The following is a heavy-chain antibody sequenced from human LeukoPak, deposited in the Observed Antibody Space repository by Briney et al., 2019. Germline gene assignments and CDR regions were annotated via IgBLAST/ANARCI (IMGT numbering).Heavy chain of an antibody. D-gene: IGHD3-10*01. CDR2: INHSGST. CDR3: ARGLRYYYGSGSYYNFDY. Sequence: SETLSLTCAVYGGSFSGYYWSWIRQPPGKGLEWIGEINHSGSTNYNPSLKSRVTISVDTSKNQFSLKLSSVTAADTAVYYCARGLRYYYGSGSYYNFDYWGQGTLVTVSS. V-gene: IGHV4-34*01. J-gene: IGHJ4*02. CDR1: GGSFSGYY.